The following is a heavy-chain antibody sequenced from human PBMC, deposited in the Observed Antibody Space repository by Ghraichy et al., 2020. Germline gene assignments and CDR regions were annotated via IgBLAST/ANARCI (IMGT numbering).Heavy chain of an antibody. Sequence: ASVKVSCKASGYTFTGYYMHWVRQAPGQGLEWMGWINPNSGGTNYAQKFQGWVTMTRDTSISTAYMELSRLRSDDTAVYYCAVAYCGGDCYSQYYYGMDVWGQGTTVTVSS. V-gene: IGHV1-2*04. J-gene: IGHJ6*02. CDR1: GYTFTGYY. D-gene: IGHD2-21*01. CDR2: INPNSGGT. CDR3: AVAYCGGDCYSQYYYGMDV.